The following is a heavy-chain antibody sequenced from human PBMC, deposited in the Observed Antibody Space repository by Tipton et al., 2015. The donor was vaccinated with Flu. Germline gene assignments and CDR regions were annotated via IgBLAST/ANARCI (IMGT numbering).Heavy chain of an antibody. Sequence: SLRLSCEVSGFTFSSYHLHWLRQAPGKGLEWVAFISYDARNTYYADSVKGRFTISRDNPKNTVLLQMSSLRPEDTAVYYCAGEPAPIGSPKNDAFDMWGRGTMVTVSS. CDR1: GFTFSSYH. D-gene: IGHD3-10*01. V-gene: IGHV3-30*04. J-gene: IGHJ3*02. CDR2: ISYDARNT. CDR3: AGEPAPIGSPKNDAFDM.